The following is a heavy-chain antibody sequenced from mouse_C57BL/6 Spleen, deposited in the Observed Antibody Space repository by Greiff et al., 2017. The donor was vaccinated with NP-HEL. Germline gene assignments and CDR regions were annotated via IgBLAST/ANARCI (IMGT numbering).Heavy chain of an antibody. V-gene: IGHV1-82*01. J-gene: IGHJ3*01. CDR2: IYPGDGDT. CDR3: ARDSSGYGAY. D-gene: IGHD3-2*02. CDR1: GYAFSSSW. Sequence: LVESGPELVKPGASVKISCKASGYAFSSSWMNWVKQRPGKGLEWIGRIYPGDGDTNYNGKFKGKATLTADKSSSTAYMQLSSLTSEDSAVYFCARDSSGYGAYWGQGTLVTVSA.